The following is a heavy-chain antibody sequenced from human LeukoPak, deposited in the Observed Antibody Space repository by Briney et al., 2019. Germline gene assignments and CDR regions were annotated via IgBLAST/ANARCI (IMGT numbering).Heavy chain of an antibody. Sequence: HGESLKISCKGSGYSFREYWIGWVRQLSGKGLEWMGIIYPDDSDIRYSPSFQGQVTISADKSINTAYLQWSSLKASDTAMYYCAKYYYDRSVGPFDYWGQGTLVTVSS. CDR1: GYSFREYW. J-gene: IGHJ4*02. D-gene: IGHD3-22*01. CDR3: AKYYYDRSVGPFDY. V-gene: IGHV5-51*01. CDR2: IYPDDSDI.